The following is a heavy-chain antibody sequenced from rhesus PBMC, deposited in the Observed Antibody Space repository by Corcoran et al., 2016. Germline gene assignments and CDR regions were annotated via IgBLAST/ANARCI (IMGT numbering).Heavy chain of an antibody. V-gene: IGHV4S9*01. CDR2: VYGKSAMP. CDR1: GGSISDYYY. CDR3: GGGSGSYYFDY. J-gene: IGHJ4*01. Sequence: QVQLQESGRGLVKPSETLSLTCAGSGGSISDYYYCNWIRQPPGKGLEWIGNVYGKSAMPSHNPSIKRRCPMSKDQAKHQFVLKLSSGTAADTAVYYCGGGSGSYYFDYWGQGVLVTVSS. D-gene: IGHD6-31*01.